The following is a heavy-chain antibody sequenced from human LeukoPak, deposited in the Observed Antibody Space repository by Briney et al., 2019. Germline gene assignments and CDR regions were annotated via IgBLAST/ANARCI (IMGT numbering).Heavy chain of an antibody. J-gene: IGHJ3*02. D-gene: IGHD6-19*01. Sequence: SETLSLTCTVSGGSISSYYWSWIRQPPGKGLEWIGYIYYSGSTNYNPSLTSRVTISVDTSKNQFSLKLSSVAAADTAVYYCARDRTGYSSGWSRSSINDAFDIWGQGTMVTVSS. CDR1: GGSISSYY. V-gene: IGHV4-59*01. CDR3: ARDRTGYSSGWSRSSINDAFDI. CDR2: IYYSGST.